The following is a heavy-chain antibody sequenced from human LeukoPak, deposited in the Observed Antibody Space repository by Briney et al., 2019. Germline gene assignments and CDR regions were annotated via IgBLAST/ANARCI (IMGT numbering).Heavy chain of an antibody. V-gene: IGHV4-59*01. J-gene: IGHJ4*02. D-gene: IGHD6-13*01. CDR2: IYYSGST. Sequence: SETLSPTCTVSGGSISSYYWSWIRQPPGKGLEWIGYIYYSGSTNYNPSLKSRVTISVDTSKNQFSLKLSSVTAADTAVYYCARERAAAGIDYWGQGTLVTVSS. CDR3: ARERAAAGIDY. CDR1: GGSISSYY.